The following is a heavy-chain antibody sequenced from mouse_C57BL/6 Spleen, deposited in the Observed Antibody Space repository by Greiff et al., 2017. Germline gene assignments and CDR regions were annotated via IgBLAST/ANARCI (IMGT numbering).Heavy chain of an antibody. CDR3: ARNSNYGFSY. J-gene: IGHJ3*01. D-gene: IGHD2-5*01. CDR2: IWSGGST. V-gene: IGHV2-2*01. CDR1: GFSLTSYG. Sequence: VKLMESGPGLVQPSQSLSITCTVSGFSLTSYGVHWVRQSPGKGLEWLGVIWSGGSTDYNAAFISRLSISKDNSKSQVFFKMNRLQADDTAIYYCARNSNYGFSYWGQGTLVTVSA.